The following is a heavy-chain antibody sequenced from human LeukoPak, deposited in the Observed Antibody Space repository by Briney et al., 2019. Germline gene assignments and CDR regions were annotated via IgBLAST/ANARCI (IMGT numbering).Heavy chain of an antibody. Sequence: GSLRLSCAASGFTFSSYSMNWVRQSPGKGLEWIGEINHSGNSNYNPSLESRVTMSVDTSKKQFSLKLVSVTAADTAVYYCARGRFQRRFLATPFDPWGQGTLVTVSS. J-gene: IGHJ5*02. CDR3: ARGRFQRRFLATPFDP. V-gene: IGHV4-34*01. CDR1: GFTFSSYS. CDR2: INHSGNS. D-gene: IGHD2-15*01.